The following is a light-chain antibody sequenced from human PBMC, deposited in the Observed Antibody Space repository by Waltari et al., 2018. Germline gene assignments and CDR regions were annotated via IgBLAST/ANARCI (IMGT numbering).Light chain of an antibody. CDR3: QQSYSTPYT. Sequence: DIQMTQTPSSLSASLRDRVTITCRASQSIRSNLNWYQQKPGTAPKLLIYAESTLQSGVPSRFSGSGSGTDFTLTISSLQPEDFATYYCQQSYSTPYTFGQGTKLEIK. CDR1: QSIRSN. CDR2: AES. V-gene: IGKV1-39*01. J-gene: IGKJ2*01.